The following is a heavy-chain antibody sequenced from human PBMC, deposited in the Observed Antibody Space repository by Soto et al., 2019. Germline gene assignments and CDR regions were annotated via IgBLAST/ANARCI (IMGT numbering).Heavy chain of an antibody. CDR1: GGSISSGGYS. CDR2: TYQSGSA. V-gene: IGHV4-30-2*06. Sequence: KTSETLSLTCTVSGGSISSGGYSWTWIRQSPGKGLGWIGYTYQSGSAYYNPSLKSRVTISVDRSKNQFSLNLTSVTAADTAVYYCARDYYGMDVWGQGTTVTVSS. J-gene: IGHJ6*02. CDR3: ARDYYGMDV.